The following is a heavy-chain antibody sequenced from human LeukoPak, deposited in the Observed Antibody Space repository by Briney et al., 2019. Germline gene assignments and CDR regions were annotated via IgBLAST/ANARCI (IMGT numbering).Heavy chain of an antibody. Sequence: SVKVSCKASGYTFTSYGISWVRQAPGQGLEWMGGIIPPFGTANYAQKFQGRVTITADESTNTAYMELSSLRSEDTAVYYCARRGTSCYEDGGGCYYFYYGMDVWGQGTTVTVSS. D-gene: IGHD2-2*01. CDR2: IIPPFGTA. J-gene: IGHJ6*02. CDR1: GYTFTSYG. V-gene: IGHV1-69*13. CDR3: ARRGTSCYEDGGGCYYFYYGMDV.